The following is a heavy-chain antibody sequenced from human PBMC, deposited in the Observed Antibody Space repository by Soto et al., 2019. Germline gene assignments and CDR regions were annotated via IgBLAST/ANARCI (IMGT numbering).Heavy chain of an antibody. CDR2: ISYDGRNE. J-gene: IGHJ4*02. D-gene: IGHD2-8*01. CDR3: AKGTEKIVLMNYASLLDS. V-gene: IGHV3-30*18. Sequence: PGGALRLSWAGPGITLSSYAMEWVRQAPGKGLEWVAVISYDGRNEYYADSVKGRFTISRDNSKNTLNLQMNSLRAEDTAVYYCAKGTEKIVLMNYASLLDSWGQGTSVTVSS. CDR1: GITLSSYA.